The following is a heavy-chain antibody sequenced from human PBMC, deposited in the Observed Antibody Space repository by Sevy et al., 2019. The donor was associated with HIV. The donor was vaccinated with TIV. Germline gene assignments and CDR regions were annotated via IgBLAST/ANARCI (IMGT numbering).Heavy chain of an antibody. CDR2: ISYDGSNK. Sequence: GGSLRLSCAASXLTFSNYAIHWVRQAPGKGLEWVAVISYDGSNKDYADSVKGRFAISRDNSKNTLYLQMNSLRVEDXAVYYCAXASHXITFGGVIVIDGIDYWGQGTLVTVSS. D-gene: IGHD3-16*02. V-gene: IGHV3-30*09. J-gene: IGHJ4*02. CDR1: XLTFSNYA. CDR3: AXASHXITFGGVIVIDGIDY.